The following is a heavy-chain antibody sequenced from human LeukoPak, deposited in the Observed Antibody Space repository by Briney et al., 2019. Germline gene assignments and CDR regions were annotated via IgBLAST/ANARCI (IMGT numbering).Heavy chain of an antibody. Sequence: YPGGSLRLSCAASGFTFSSYGMHWVRQAPGKGLEWVSAISGSGGSTYYADSVKGRFTISRDNSKNTLYLQMNSLRAEDTAVYYCAKCFYFWSGSFDYWGQGTLVTVSS. CDR3: AKCFYFWSGSFDY. J-gene: IGHJ4*02. CDR2: ISGSGGST. CDR1: GFTFSSYG. V-gene: IGHV3-23*01. D-gene: IGHD3-3*01.